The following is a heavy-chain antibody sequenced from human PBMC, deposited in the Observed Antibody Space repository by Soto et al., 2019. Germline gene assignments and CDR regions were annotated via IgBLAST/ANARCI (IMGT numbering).Heavy chain of an antibody. CDR1: GGSISSGDYY. V-gene: IGHV4-30-4*01. D-gene: IGHD5-12*01. J-gene: IGHJ6*02. CDR3: ASLDLIVATQYGMDV. CDR2: IYYSGST. Sequence: PSETLSLTCTVSGGSISSGDYYWSWIRQPPGKGLEWIGYIYYSGSTYYNPSLKSRVTISVDTSKNQFSLKLSSVTAADTAVYYCASLDLIVATQYGMDVWDQGTTVTVSS.